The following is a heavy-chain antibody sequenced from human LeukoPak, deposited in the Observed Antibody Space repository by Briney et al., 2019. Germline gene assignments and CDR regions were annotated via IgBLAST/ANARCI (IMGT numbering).Heavy chain of an antibody. CDR3: ARGQNYYGSGSLSAVPVFDY. V-gene: IGHV4-34*01. CDR2: INCSGSS. D-gene: IGHD3-10*01. CDR1: GGSFSGYN. Sequence: SETLSLTCAVYGGSFSGYNWSWLRQPPGKGLDWIGEINCSGSSNYNPSLKNRVIKSVDTTKNQFSLKVTSVPAADRAVYYCARGQNYYGSGSLSAVPVFDYWGQGTLVTVSS. J-gene: IGHJ4*02.